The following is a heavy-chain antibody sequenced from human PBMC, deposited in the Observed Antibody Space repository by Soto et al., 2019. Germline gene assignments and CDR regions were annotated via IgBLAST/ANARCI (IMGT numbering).Heavy chain of an antibody. CDR1: GSFYA. D-gene: IGHD4-4*01. CDR2: LIPVFDTP. J-gene: IGHJ6*02. V-gene: IGHV1-69*01. Sequence: QVQPVQSGSEVKKPGSSVRVSCKTGSFYAVSWVRQAPGQGLEWMGGLIPVFDTPSYAQKFQGRVTITADESKTTAYMELTSLRSEETALYNCASTPVTGRYSYYGMDAWDQGIAVTVSS. CDR3: ASTPVTGRYSYYGMDA.